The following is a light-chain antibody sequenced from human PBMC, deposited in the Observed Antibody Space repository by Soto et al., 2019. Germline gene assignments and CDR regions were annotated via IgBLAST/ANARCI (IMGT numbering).Light chain of an antibody. J-gene: IGKJ1*01. Sequence: DIQMTQSRSTLSASVGDRVTITFRASQSISGWLAWYQQKPGKPPKLLIYDASSLEGGVPPRFSGSGSGTEFTLTISSLQPDDFATYYCQQYYSYPWTFGQGTKVDIK. CDR1: QSISGW. CDR2: DAS. V-gene: IGKV1-5*01. CDR3: QQYYSYPWT.